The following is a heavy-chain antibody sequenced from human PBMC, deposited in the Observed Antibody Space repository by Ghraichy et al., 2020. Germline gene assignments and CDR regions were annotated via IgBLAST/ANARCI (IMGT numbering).Heavy chain of an antibody. Sequence: GESLRLSCTASGFTFGDYAMTWFRQAPGKGLEWVGFIRSKAYGGTTEYAASVKGRFAISRDDSKGIAYLQMNSLKTEDTAVYYCTSGPKDIAVAGRSGYYWGQGTLVTVSS. J-gene: IGHJ4*02. D-gene: IGHD6-19*01. CDR1: GFTFGDYA. CDR3: TSGPKDIAVAGRSGYY. CDR2: IRSKAYGGTT. V-gene: IGHV3-49*03.